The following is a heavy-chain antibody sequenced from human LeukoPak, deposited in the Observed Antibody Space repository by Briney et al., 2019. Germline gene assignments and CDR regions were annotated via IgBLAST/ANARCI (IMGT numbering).Heavy chain of an antibody. V-gene: IGHV4-59*01. J-gene: IGHJ6*03. Sequence: SETLSLTCSVSDDSITIYYWTWIRQPPGKGLEWIGYIDHTGTTNYNPSLNSRVTISRHTSKNHFSLQLSSVTAADTAVYFCARGRVSSSTWHSTYYYYFYMDVWGKGTTVTVSS. CDR1: DDSITIYY. CDR2: IDHTGTT. D-gene: IGHD4-11*01. CDR3: ARGRVSSSTWHSTYYYYFYMDV.